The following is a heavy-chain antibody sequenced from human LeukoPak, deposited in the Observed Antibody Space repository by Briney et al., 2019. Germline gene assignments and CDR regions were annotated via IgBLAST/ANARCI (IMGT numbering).Heavy chain of an antibody. D-gene: IGHD6-13*01. CDR2: FDPEDGET. CDR1: GYTLTELS. Sequence: ASVTVSCKVSGYTLTELSMHWVRQAPGKGLEWMGGFDPEDGETIYAQKFQGRVTMIEATSTDTAYMELSSLRSEDTAVYYCATASQLVHDYYGMDVWGQGTTVTVSS. CDR3: ATASQLVHDYYGMDV. J-gene: IGHJ6*02. V-gene: IGHV1-24*01.